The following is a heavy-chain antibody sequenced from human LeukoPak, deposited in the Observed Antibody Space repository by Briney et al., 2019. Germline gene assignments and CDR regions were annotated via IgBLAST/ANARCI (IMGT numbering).Heavy chain of an antibody. CDR1: GYTFTGYY. CDR3: ARNLAGDPADF. D-gene: IGHD4-17*01. V-gene: IGHV1-2*02. Sequence: GASVKVSCKASGYTFTGYYMHWVRQAPGQGLEWMGWITPNGGDTIYAQKFQGRVTMTRDTSISTAYMELSSLRSDDTAVYYCARNLAGDPADFWGQGTLVTVSS. J-gene: IGHJ4*02. CDR2: ITPNGGDT.